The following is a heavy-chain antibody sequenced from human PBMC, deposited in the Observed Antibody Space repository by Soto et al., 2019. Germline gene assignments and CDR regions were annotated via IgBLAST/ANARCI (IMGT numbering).Heavy chain of an antibody. V-gene: IGHV1-69*12. J-gene: IGHJ4*02. CDR2: IIPIFGTA. CDR1: GGTFSSYA. CDR3: AREGDDYGDYT. Sequence: QVQLVQSGAEVKKPGSSVKVSCKASGGTFSSYAISWVRQAPGQGLEWMGGIIPIFGTANYEQKFQGRVTITADESTSTADMELSSLRCEDTAVYYCAREGDDYGDYTWGQGTLVTVSS. D-gene: IGHD4-17*01.